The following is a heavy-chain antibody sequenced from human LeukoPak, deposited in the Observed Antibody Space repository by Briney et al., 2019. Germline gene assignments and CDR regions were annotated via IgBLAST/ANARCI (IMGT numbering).Heavy chain of an antibody. J-gene: IGHJ4*02. Sequence: SETLSLTCTVSGGSISSGDYYWSWIRQPPGKGLEWIGYIYYSGSTYYNPSLKSRVTISVDTSKNQFSLKLSSVTAADTAVYYCARSYYYDSSGHDYWGQGTLVTASS. CDR2: IYYSGST. CDR1: GGSISSGDYY. CDR3: ARSYYYDSSGHDY. D-gene: IGHD3-22*01. V-gene: IGHV4-30-4*01.